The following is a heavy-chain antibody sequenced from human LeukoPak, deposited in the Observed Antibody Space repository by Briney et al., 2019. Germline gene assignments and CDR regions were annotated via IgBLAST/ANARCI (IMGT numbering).Heavy chain of an antibody. J-gene: IGHJ5*02. CDR3: ARVLSGSWDWFDP. CDR2: INPNGRTT. D-gene: IGHD3-22*01. V-gene: IGHV3-74*01. CDR1: GFTFSGYW. Sequence: GESLRLSCAASGFTFSGYWIHWVRQAPGKGLEWVSRINPNGRTTTYADTVKGRFTISRDNAKNTVYLQMNSLRAEDTAVYYCARVLSGSWDWFDPWGQGTLVTVSS.